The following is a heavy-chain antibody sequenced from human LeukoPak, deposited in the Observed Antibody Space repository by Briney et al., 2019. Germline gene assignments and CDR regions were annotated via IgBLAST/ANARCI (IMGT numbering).Heavy chain of an antibody. CDR1: GFSFSIYG. CDR2: ISSSGGTI. V-gene: IGHV3-48*04. D-gene: IGHD1-26*01. J-gene: IGHJ4*02. CDR3: AGSGSYYFDY. Sequence: PGGSLRLSCAASGFSFSIYGMSWVRQAPGKGLEWVSYISSSGGTIYYADSVKGRFTISRDNAKNSLYLQMNSLRAEDTAVYYCAGSGSYYFDYWGQGTLVTVSS.